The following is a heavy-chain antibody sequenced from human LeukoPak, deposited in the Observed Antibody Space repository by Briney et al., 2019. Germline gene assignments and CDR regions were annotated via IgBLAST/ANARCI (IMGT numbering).Heavy chain of an antibody. CDR1: GYTFTGYY. CDR3: AREREYYYGSGSSVGY. J-gene: IGHJ4*02. D-gene: IGHD3-10*01. Sequence: ASVKVSCKASGYTFTGYYIHWVRQAPGQGLEWMGWINPNSGGTNYAQKFQGRVTMTRDTSISTAYMELSRLRSDDTAVYYCAREREYYYGSGSSVGYWGQGTLVTVSS. V-gene: IGHV1-2*02. CDR2: INPNSGGT.